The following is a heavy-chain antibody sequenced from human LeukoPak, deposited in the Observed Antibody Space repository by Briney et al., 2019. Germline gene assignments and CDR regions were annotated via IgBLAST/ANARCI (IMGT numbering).Heavy chain of an antibody. CDR2: IYSGGST. J-gene: IGHJ4*02. CDR1: GFTVSSNY. CDR3: ARVRLGSGWSLFDF. V-gene: IGHV3-53*04. Sequence: GGSLRLSCAASGFTVSSNYMSWVSQDPGKGLEWVSVIYSGGSTYYADSVKGRFTISRHISQNTLYLQMNSLRAEDTAVYYCARVRLGSGWSLFDFWGQGTLVTVSS. D-gene: IGHD6-19*01.